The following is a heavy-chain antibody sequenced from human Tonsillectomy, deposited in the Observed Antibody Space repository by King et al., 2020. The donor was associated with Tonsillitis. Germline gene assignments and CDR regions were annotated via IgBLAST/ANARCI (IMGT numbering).Heavy chain of an antibody. D-gene: IGHD3-9*01. CDR3: ARSGFWGYFDWLQAPLDY. J-gene: IGHJ4*02. CDR2: IIPIFGTA. Sequence: QLVQSGAEVKKPGSSVKVSCKASGGTFSSYAISWVRQAPGQGLEWMGGIIPIFGTANYAQKFQGRVTITAAESTSTAYMELSSLRSEDTAVYYCARSGFWGYFDWLQAPLDYWGQGTLVTVSS. CDR1: GGTFSSYA. V-gene: IGHV1-69*12.